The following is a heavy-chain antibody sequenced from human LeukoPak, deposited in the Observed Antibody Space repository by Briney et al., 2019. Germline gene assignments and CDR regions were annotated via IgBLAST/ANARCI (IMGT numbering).Heavy chain of an antibody. D-gene: IGHD3-10*01. V-gene: IGHV3-72*01. CDR1: GFTFSEHY. J-gene: IGHJ6*02. Sequence: GGSLRPSCAGSGFTFSEHYIDWVRQGPGKGLEWVGRSTNKPKRYTTDYAASLKGRFIISRDESNTSVYLQMNSLKTEDTGVYYCARGGSGSYYKYSYYGMDVWGQGTTVTVSS. CDR2: STNKPKRYTT. CDR3: ARGGSGSYYKYSYYGMDV.